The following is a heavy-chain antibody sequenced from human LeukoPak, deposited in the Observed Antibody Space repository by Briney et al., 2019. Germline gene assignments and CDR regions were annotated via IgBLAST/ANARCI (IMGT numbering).Heavy chain of an antibody. CDR2: IYKTGST. V-gene: IGHV4-31*03. J-gene: IGHJ4*02. CDR3: ARDVLR. Sequence: PSETLSLTCTVSGDSITSGGYYWSWIRQRPGKGLEWIGYIYKTGSTYYNPSLKSRVTMSVGTSRNQFSLKVNSVTAADTVVYYCARDVLRWGQGTLVTVSS. CDR1: GDSITSGGYY.